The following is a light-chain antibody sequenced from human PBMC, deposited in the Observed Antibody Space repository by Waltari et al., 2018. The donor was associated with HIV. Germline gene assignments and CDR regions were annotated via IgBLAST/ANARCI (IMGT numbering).Light chain of an antibody. CDR2: DDG. J-gene: IGLJ3*02. Sequence: SYVLTQPPSVSVAPGQTARITCGGDNIGSKSVHWYQQKPGQAPVLVVYDDGDRPSVIPERFSGSNSGNTATPTISRVEAGDEADYYCQVWDSSSDHRRVFGGGTKLTVL. V-gene: IGLV3-21*02. CDR1: NIGSKS. CDR3: QVWDSSSDHRRV.